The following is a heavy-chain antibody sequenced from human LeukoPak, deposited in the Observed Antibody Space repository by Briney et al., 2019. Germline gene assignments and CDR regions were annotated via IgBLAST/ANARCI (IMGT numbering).Heavy chain of an antibody. V-gene: IGHV3-23*01. CDR2: ISGSGGRT. CDR3: AKDVGGGSCHAPYDY. CDR1: GFTFSSYA. J-gene: IGHJ4*02. Sequence: GGSLRLSCAASGFTFSSYAMSWVRQAPGKGLEWVSTISGSGGRTLYADSVKGRFTISRDNSKNTLYLQMNSLRAEDTAVYYCAKDVGGGSCHAPYDYWGQGTLVTVSS. D-gene: IGHD2-15*01.